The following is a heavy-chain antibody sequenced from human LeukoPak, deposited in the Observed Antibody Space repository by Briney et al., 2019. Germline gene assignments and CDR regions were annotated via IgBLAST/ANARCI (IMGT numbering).Heavy chain of an antibody. CDR3: SRSPYSSVDY. V-gene: IGHV4-38-2*02. CDR2: INHSGST. D-gene: IGHD2-15*01. Sequence: SETLSLTCTVSGYSFSSGYYWVWIRQPPGKGLQWLASINHSGSTSYNPSLKSRVTISIDKSKHLFSLKLSSVTASVTAMYYFSRSPYSSVDYGRQGSLVTVS. J-gene: IGHJ4*02. CDR1: GYSFSSGYY.